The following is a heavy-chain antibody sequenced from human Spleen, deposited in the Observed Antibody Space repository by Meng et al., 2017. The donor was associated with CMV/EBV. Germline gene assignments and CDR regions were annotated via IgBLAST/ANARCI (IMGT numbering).Heavy chain of an antibody. CDR3: ARDCRYYDSSGYCLGY. J-gene: IGHJ4*02. CDR2: ISPNSDAA. D-gene: IGHD3-22*01. V-gene: IGHV1-2*02. CDR1: GYTFRDHG. Sequence: ASVKVSCKASGYTFRDHGISWVRQAPGQGLEWMGWISPNSDAARYAQQFQGRVTLTRDTSISTAYMELNRLRSDDTAVYYCARDCRYYDSSGYCLGYWGQGTLVTVSS.